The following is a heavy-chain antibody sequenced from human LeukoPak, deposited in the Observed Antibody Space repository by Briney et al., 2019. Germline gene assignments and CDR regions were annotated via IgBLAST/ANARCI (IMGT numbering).Heavy chain of an antibody. CDR2: ISYDGSNK. J-gene: IGHJ4*02. D-gene: IGHD1-26*01. CDR3: AKDGGSYCDY. V-gene: IGHV3-30*18. Sequence: GGSLRLSCAASGFTVSSNYMSWVRQAPGKGLEWVAVISYDGSNKYYADSVKGRFTISRDNSKNTLYLQMNSLRAEDTAVYYCAKDGGSYCDYWGQGTLVTVSS. CDR1: GFTVSSNY.